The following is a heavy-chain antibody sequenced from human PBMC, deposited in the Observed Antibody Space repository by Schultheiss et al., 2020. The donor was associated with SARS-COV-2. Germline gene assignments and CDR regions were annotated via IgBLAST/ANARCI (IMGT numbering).Heavy chain of an antibody. D-gene: IGHD2-21*02. J-gene: IGHJ4*02. CDR1: GGSISSGGYY. Sequence: LRLSCTVSGGSISSGGYYWSWIRQHPGKGLEWIGYIYYSGSTYYNPSLKSRITISLDTSKNQFSLKLSSVTAADTAVYYCARESYDPYCGGDCFIAFDYWGQGTLVTVSS. CDR3: ARESYDPYCGGDCFIAFDY. CDR2: IYYSGST. V-gene: IGHV4-31*03.